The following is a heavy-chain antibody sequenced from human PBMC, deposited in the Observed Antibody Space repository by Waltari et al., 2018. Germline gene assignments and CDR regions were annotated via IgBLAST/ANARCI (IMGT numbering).Heavy chain of an antibody. D-gene: IGHD6-25*01. CDR3: ASTAQRYYYYGMDV. Sequence: QVQLQQWGAGLLKPSETLSLTCAVYGGSFSGYYWSWIRQPPGKGLEWIGEINHSGSTNCNPSLKSRVTISVDTSKNQFSLKLSSVTAADTAVYYCASTAQRYYYYGMDVWGQGTTVTVSS. V-gene: IGHV4-34*01. CDR2: INHSGST. J-gene: IGHJ6*02. CDR1: GGSFSGYY.